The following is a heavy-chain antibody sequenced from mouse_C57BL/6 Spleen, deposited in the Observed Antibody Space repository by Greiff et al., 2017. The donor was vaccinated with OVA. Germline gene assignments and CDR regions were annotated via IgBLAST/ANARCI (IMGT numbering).Heavy chain of an antibody. CDR1: GYSITSGYY. Sequence: EVQLQESGPGLVKPSQSLSLTCPVTGYSITSGYYWNWIRQFPGNKLEWMGYISSDGSNNYNPSLKNRISITRDTSKNQFFLQLNSLTTEDTSTDYGARGSDSNYVGYVDVWGTGTTVTVSA. V-gene: IGHV3-6*01. J-gene: IGHJ1*03. CDR2: ISSDGSN. CDR3: ARGSDSNYVGYVDV. D-gene: IGHD2-5*01.